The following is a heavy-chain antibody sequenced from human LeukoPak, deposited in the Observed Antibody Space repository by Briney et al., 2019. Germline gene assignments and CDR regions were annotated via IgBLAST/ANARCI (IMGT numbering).Heavy chain of an antibody. Sequence: GASVKVSCKASGYTFTSYGISWVRQAPGQGLEWMGWISAYNGNTNYAQKLQGRVTMTTDTSTSTAYMELSRLRSDDTAVYYCARVRHSSSWYWSPFDYWGQGTLVTVSS. D-gene: IGHD6-13*01. J-gene: IGHJ4*02. V-gene: IGHV1-18*01. CDR2: ISAYNGNT. CDR3: ARVRHSSSWYWSPFDY. CDR1: GYTFTSYG.